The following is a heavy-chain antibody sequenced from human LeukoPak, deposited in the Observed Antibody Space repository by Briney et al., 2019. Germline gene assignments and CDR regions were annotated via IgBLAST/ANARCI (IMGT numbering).Heavy chain of an antibody. CDR1: GFTFNSYA. D-gene: IGHD4-17*01. CDR2: VTGSGSAT. CDR3: ARDPGTVIAYSFEY. V-gene: IGHV3-23*01. J-gene: IGHJ4*02. Sequence: PGGSLRLSCAASGFTFNSYAMSWVRQASGKGLEWVSTVTGSGSATYYADSVKGRFIISRDNSKNTLYLQMNSLRAEDTAVYYCARDPGTVIAYSFEYWGQGTLVTVSS.